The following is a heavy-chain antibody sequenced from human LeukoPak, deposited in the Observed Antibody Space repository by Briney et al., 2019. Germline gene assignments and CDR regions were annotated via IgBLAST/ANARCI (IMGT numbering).Heavy chain of an antibody. J-gene: IGHJ6*02. V-gene: IGHV3-48*01. CDR3: AKDDSRYGSGSSAKNGMDV. CDR2: IGTSSTTI. CDR1: GFTFSSYT. D-gene: IGHD3-10*01. Sequence: GGSLRLSCAASGFTFSSYTMNWVRQPPGKGLEWVSNIGTSSTTIYYADSVKGRFTISRDNAKNSLYLQMNSLRAEDTAVYYCAKDDSRYGSGSSAKNGMDVWGQGTTVTVSS.